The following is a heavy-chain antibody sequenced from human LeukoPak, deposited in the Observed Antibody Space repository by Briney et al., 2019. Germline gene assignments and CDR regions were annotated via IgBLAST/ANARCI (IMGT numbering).Heavy chain of an antibody. Sequence: GGSLRLSCAASGFTFRDYTMNWVRQAPGKGLEWVSAINKSGTSIKYADSVKGRFTVSRDNARNSLFLQMNSPRVEDTAVYFCAREVLIVVEPAANTIDYWGQGTRVTVSS. CDR2: INKSGTSI. J-gene: IGHJ4*02. CDR3: AREVLIVVEPAANTIDY. D-gene: IGHD2-15*01. CDR1: GFTFRDYT. V-gene: IGHV3-21*01.